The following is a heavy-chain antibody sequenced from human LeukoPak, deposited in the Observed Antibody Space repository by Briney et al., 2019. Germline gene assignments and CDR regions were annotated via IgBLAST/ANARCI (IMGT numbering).Heavy chain of an antibody. D-gene: IGHD2-2*01. CDR2: LSYDGRDK. CDR1: GFTFTSYA. V-gene: IGHV3-30*04. CDR3: ARDGGGTSADYYFDY. J-gene: IGHJ4*02. Sequence: TGGSLRLSCAASGFTFTSYAMHWVRQAPGKGLEWVAVLSYDGRDKHYADSVKGRFTISRDNSKSTLYLQMNSLRAEDTAVYYCARDGGGTSADYYFDYWGQGTLVTVSS.